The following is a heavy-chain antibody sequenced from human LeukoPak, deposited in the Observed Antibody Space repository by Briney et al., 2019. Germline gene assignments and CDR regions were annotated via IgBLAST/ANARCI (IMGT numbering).Heavy chain of an antibody. V-gene: IGHV3-30-3*01. CDR1: GFTFSSYA. CDR2: ISYDGSNK. CDR3: AAHDY. Sequence: GRSLRLSCAASGFTFSSYAMHWVRQAPGKGLEWVAVISYDGSNKYYADSVKGRFTISRDNSKNTLYLQMNSLRAEATAVYYCAAHDYWGQGTLVTVSS. J-gene: IGHJ4*02.